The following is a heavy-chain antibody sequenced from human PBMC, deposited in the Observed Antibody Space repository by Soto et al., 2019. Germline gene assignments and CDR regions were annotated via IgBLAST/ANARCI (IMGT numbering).Heavy chain of an antibody. Sequence: SETLSLTCAVYGGSFSGYYWSWIRQPPGKGLEWIGEINHSGSTNYNPSLKSRVTISVDTSKNQFSLKLSSVTAADTAAYYCARRTSQVAQRYYYDSSGYLNRGFYYYYGMDVWGQGTTVTVSS. J-gene: IGHJ6*02. D-gene: IGHD3-22*01. V-gene: IGHV4-34*01. CDR2: INHSGST. CDR3: ARRTSQVAQRYYYDSSGYLNRGFYYYYGMDV. CDR1: GGSFSGYY.